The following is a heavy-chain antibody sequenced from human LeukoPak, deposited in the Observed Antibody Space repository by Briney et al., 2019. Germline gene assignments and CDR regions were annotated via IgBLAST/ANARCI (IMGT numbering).Heavy chain of an antibody. V-gene: IGHV3-66*01. CDR2: IYSGGGT. Sequence: PGGSLRLSCAASGFTFSSNHMSWVRQAPGRGLECVSVIYSGGGTYYADSVKGRFTISRDNSKNTLYLQMNSLRGEDTAVYYCARGGAYSYGPSGAFDIRGQGTMVTVSS. CDR3: ARGGAYSYGPSGAFDI. J-gene: IGHJ3*02. CDR1: GFTFSSNH. D-gene: IGHD5-18*01.